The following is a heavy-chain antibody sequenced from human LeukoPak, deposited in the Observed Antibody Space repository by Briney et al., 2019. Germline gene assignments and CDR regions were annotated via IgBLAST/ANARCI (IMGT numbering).Heavy chain of an antibody. J-gene: IGHJ4*02. CDR3: ARDPGAKVIDNTLDY. D-gene: IGHD1-26*01. V-gene: IGHV3-30*04. CDR1: GFTFRNYA. Sequence: GGSLRLSCAASGFTFRNYAMHWARQAPGKGLEWVAVLSYDGRFKYYADSVKGRFTISRDNFKNVLYLQMDSLTTEDTGLYYCARDPGAKVIDNTLDYWGQGTLVTVSS. CDR2: LSYDGRFK.